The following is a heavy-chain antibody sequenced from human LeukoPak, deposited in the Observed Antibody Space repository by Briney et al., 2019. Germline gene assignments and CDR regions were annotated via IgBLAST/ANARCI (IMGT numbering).Heavy chain of an antibody. CDR2: INPNSGGT. D-gene: IGHD2-15*01. Sequence: ASVKVSCKASGYTFTGYYVHWVRQAPGQGLEWMGRINPNSGGTNYAQKFQGRVTMTRDTSISTAYMELSRLRSDDTAVYYCAIDSNSGGSCYFDPWGQGTLVTVSS. CDR1: GYTFTGYY. J-gene: IGHJ5*02. CDR3: AIDSNSGGSCYFDP. V-gene: IGHV1-2*06.